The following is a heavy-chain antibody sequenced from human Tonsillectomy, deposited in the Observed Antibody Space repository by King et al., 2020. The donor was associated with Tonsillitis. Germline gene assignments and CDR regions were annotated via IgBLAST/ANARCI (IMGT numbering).Heavy chain of an antibody. J-gene: IGHJ6*01. CDR3: ARDLECGDYNHYYGMDG. Sequence: VQLVESGGGLVQPGGSRRLSCAVSGFTITDNYMSWVRQAPGKGLEWVAVIYGGGATFYADSVKGRFIISRHNGKNTLYLQMKSLRAEDTAVYYRARDLECGDYNHYYGMDGGGQGTTVTVYS. V-gene: IGHV3-53*04. CDR1: GFTITDNY. CDR2: IYGGGAT. D-gene: IGHD3-3*01.